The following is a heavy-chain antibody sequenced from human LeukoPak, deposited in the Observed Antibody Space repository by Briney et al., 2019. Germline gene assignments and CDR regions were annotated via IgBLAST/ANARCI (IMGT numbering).Heavy chain of an antibody. CDR1: GGTFSSSA. J-gene: IGHJ6*02. D-gene: IGHD5-18*01. Sequence: GASVKVSCKTSGGTFSSSAITWVRQAPGQGLEWVGRIIPVLNITRYTQKFQGRVTITADTSTSTVYMELSSLRSEETAVYYCARDQGLTAPPPYGLDVWGQGTTVIVSS. CDR2: IIPVLNIT. CDR3: ARDQGLTAPPPYGLDV. V-gene: IGHV1-69*04.